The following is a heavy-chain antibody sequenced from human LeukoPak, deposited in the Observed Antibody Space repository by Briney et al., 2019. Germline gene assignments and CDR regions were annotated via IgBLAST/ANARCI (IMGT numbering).Heavy chain of an antibody. CDR3: ASPPRTGDPWEVSYYFDY. J-gene: IGHJ4*02. CDR2: ISSSGSTI. V-gene: IGHV3-11*01. CDR1: GFTFSDYY. Sequence: GGSLRLSCAASGFTFSDYYMSWIRQAPGKGLEWVSYISSSGSTIYYADSVKGRFTISRDNAKNSLYLQMNSLRAEDTAVYYCASPPRTGDPWEVSYYFDYWGQGTLVTVSS. D-gene: IGHD4-17*01.